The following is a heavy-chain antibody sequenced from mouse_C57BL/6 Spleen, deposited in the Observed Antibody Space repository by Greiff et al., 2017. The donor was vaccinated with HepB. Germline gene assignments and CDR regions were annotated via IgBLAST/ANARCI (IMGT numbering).Heavy chain of an antibody. Sequence: QVQLQQPGAELVKPGASVKMSCKASGYTFTSYWITWVKQRPGQGLEWIGDIYPGSGSTNYNEKFKSKATLTVDTSASTAYMQLSSLTSEDSAVYYCARGDYDYDGAYWGQGTLVTVSA. D-gene: IGHD2-4*01. CDR3: ARGDYDYDGAY. CDR2: IYPGSGST. J-gene: IGHJ3*01. CDR1: GYTFTSYW. V-gene: IGHV1-55*01.